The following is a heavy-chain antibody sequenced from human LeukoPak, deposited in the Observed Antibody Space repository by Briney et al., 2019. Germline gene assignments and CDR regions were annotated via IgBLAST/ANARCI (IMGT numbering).Heavy chain of an antibody. CDR3: AREGIQLWSASFDY. Sequence: GGSLRLSCAASGFTFSSYWMSWVRQAPGKGLEWVSSISSSSSYIYYADSVKGRFTISRDNVKNSLYPQMSSLRAEDTAVYYCAREGIQLWSASFDYWGQGTLVTVSS. J-gene: IGHJ4*02. V-gene: IGHV3-21*01. CDR1: GFTFSSYW. D-gene: IGHD5-18*01. CDR2: ISSSSSYI.